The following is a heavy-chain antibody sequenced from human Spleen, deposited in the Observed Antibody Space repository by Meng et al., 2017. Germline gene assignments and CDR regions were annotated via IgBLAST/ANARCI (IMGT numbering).Heavy chain of an antibody. J-gene: IGHJ1*01. V-gene: IGHV3-48*03. Sequence: GESLKISCAASGFTFSSYEMNWVRQAPGKGLEWVSYISSSGSTIYYADSVKGRFTISRDNAKNSLYLQMNSLRAEDTAVYYCARSYYDSSGYYPFQHWGQGTLVTVSS. D-gene: IGHD3-22*01. CDR1: GFTFSSYE. CDR3: ARSYYDSSGYYPFQH. CDR2: ISSSGSTI.